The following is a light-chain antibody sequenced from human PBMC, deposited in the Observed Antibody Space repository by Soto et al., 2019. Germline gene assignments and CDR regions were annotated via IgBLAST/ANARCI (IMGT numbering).Light chain of an antibody. V-gene: IGLV1-40*01. Sequence: QSVLTQPPSVSGAPGQRVTISCTGSSSNIGAGYDVHWYQQLPGTAPKLLIYANGNRPSGVPDRFSGSKSGTSASLDITGIQAEDEADYYCKSYDRSLSGYVLGTGTKVTVL. CDR1: SSNIGAGYD. CDR2: ANG. J-gene: IGLJ1*01. CDR3: KSYDRSLSGYV.